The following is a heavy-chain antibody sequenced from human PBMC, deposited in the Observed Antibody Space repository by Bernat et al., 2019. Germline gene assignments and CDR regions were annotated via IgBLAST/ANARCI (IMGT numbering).Heavy chain of an antibody. CDR3: AKTISVIGYCSGGSCYHAFDI. CDR1: GFTFSSYA. V-gene: IGHV3-23*01. J-gene: IGHJ3*02. D-gene: IGHD2-15*01. CDR2: ISGSGGST. Sequence: EVQLLESGGGLVQPGGSLILYCAASGFTFSSYAMSWVRQAPGKGLEWVSAISGSGGSTYYADSVKGRFTISRDNSKNTLYLQMNSLRAEDTAVYYCAKTISVIGYCSGGSCYHAFDIWGQGTMVTVSS.